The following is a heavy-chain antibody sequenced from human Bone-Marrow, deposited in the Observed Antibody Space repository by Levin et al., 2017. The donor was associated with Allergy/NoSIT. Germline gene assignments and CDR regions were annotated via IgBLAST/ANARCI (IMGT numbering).Heavy chain of an antibody. CDR2: LSYGDTI. D-gene: IGHD5-24*01. CDR3: ARGGDGSRWVGPYYFDS. Sequence: SQTLSLTCTVSGGSTNSDFWSWIRQPPGKGLEWIGYLSYGDTIKYNPSLESRVTISVDPSKYQFSLNLRSVTAADTAVYYCARGGDGSRWVGPYYFDSWGQGILVTVSS. J-gene: IGHJ4*02. CDR1: GGSTNSDF. V-gene: IGHV4-59*01.